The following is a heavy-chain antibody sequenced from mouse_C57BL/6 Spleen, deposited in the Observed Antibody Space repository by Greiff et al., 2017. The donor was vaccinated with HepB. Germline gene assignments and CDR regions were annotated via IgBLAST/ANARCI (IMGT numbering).Heavy chain of an antibody. CDR1: GYTFTSYW. Sequence: QVQLQQPGAELVKPGASVKLSCKASGYTFTSYWMQWVKQRPGQGLEWIGEIDPSDSYTNYNQKFKGKATLTVDTSSSTAYMQLSSLTSEDSAVYYGARVGGNYDAMDYWGQGTSVTVSS. D-gene: IGHD2-1*01. J-gene: IGHJ4*01. CDR3: ARVGGNYDAMDY. V-gene: IGHV1-50*01. CDR2: IDPSDSYT.